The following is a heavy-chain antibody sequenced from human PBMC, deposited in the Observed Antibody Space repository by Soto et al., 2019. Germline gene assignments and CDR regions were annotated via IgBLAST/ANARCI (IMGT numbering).Heavy chain of an antibody. CDR1: GYSISSGYY. J-gene: IGHJ5*02. CDR2: IYHSGST. V-gene: IGHV4-38-2*02. D-gene: IGHD3-3*01. CDR3: ARDPVLRFLEWSPPRFNWSDP. Sequence: PSETLSLTCAVSGYSISSGYYWGWIRQPPGKGLEWIGSIYHSGSTYYNPSLKSRVTISVDTSKNQFSLKLSSVTAADTAVYYCARDPVLRFLEWSPPRFNWSDPWGQGTLVTVSS.